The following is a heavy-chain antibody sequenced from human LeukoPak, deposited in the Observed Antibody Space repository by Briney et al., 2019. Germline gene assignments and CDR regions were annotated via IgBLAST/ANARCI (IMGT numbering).Heavy chain of an antibody. J-gene: IGHJ4*02. CDR1: GGSFSGYY. CDR2: INHSGST. V-gene: IGHV4-34*01. CDR3: ARNWGANDY. Sequence: SETLSLTCAVYGGSFSGYYWSWIRQPPGKGLEWIGEINHSGSTNYNPSLKSRVTISVDTSKNQFSLKLSSVTAADTAVYYCARNWGANDYWGQGTLVTVSS. D-gene: IGHD7-27*01.